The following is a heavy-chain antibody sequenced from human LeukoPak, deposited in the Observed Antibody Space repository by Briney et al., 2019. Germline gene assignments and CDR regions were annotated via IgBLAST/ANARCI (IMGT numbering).Heavy chain of an antibody. J-gene: IGHJ4*02. D-gene: IGHD2-8*02. V-gene: IGHV1-69*13. CDR2: IIPIFGTA. CDR3: ARGSGETGGYYYVY. Sequence: GASVKVSCKASGYTFTSYAMHWVRQAPGQGLEWMGGIIPIFGTANYAQKFQGRVTITADESTRTAYMELRTLRSEDTAIYYCARGSGETGGYYYVYWGRGTPVTVSS. CDR1: GYTFTSYA.